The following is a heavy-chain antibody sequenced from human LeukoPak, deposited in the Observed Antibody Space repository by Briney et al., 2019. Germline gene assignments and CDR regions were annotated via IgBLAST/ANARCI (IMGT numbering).Heavy chain of an antibody. CDR3: AWGRFLEWLPDY. CDR2: IIPIFGTA. D-gene: IGHD3-3*01. CDR1: ACTFTIYA. J-gene: IGHJ4*02. Sequence: SVTVSFTSAACTFTIYAISWVRQAPGQGLGWMGGIIPIFGTANYAQKFQGRVTITADEATSTAYMELSSLRSEDTAVYYCAWGRFLEWLPDYWGQGTLVTVSS. V-gene: IGHV1-69*01.